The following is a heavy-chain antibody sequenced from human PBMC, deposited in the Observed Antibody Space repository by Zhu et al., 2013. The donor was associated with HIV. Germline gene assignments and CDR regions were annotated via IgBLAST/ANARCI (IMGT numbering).Heavy chain of an antibody. V-gene: IGHV1-2*02. Sequence: QLRQSGNEVKKPGASVKVSCKASGYTFTAYYMHWVRQAPGQGLEWMGWINPNSGGTNYAQNFEGRVTMTRDTSISTAYMELSRLTYDDTAVYYCARDLPEGSGSLSWGQGTSGHRLF. CDR3: ARDLPEGSGSLS. J-gene: IGHJ3*01. CDR1: GYTFTAYY. D-gene: IGHD3-10*01. CDR2: INPNSGGT.